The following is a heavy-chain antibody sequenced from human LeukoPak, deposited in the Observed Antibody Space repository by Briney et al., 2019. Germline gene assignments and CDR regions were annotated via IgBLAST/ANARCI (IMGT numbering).Heavy chain of an antibody. CDR3: ARGAPTYYYGSGGDAFDI. D-gene: IGHD3-10*01. CDR2: ISSSSSYI. Sequence: GGSLRLSCAASGFTFSSYAMSWVRQAPGKGLEWVSSISSSSSYIYYADSVKGRFTISRDNAKNSLYLQMNSLRAEDTAVYYCARGAPTYYYGSGGDAFDIWGQGTMVTVSS. V-gene: IGHV3-21*01. J-gene: IGHJ3*02. CDR1: GFTFSSYA.